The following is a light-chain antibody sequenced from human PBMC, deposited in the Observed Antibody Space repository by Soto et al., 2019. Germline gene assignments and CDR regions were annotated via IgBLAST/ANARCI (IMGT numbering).Light chain of an antibody. CDR3: QQSYSTPYT. CDR1: QRITTY. J-gene: IGKJ2*01. V-gene: IGKV1-39*01. CDR2: TAA. Sequence: IHMTQSPSSLSASVGDRVTITCRASQRITTYLNWYQLKPGKAPKLLISTAATLQGGVPSRFSGSGSGTDFTLTITTLQPEDFATYFCQQSYSTPYTFGQGTKLEIK.